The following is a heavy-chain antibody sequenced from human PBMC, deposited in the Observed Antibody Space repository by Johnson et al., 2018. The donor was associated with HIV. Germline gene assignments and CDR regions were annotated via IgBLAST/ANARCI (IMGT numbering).Heavy chain of an antibody. Sequence: VQLVESGGGVVPPGRSLRLSCAASGFTFRTFPMHWVRQAPGKGLEWMAFISYNEDKKYYADSVKGRFTISRDNSKNILYLQMNSLRAEDTATYYCARLPSGYNRDTFNIWGQGTMVTVSS. CDR1: GFTFRTFP. J-gene: IGHJ3*02. CDR3: ARLPSGYNRDTFNI. CDR2: ISYNEDKK. V-gene: IGHV3-30*04. D-gene: IGHD5-18*01.